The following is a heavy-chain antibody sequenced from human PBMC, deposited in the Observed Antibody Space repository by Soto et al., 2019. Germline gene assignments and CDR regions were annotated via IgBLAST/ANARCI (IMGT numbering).Heavy chain of an antibody. CDR1: GGTLTNHA. Sequence: QVHLVQSGAELKKPGSSVKLSCKTSGGTLTNHAIIWVRQAPGQRLLWMGGIIPTFGTVNYSLKFQVRLTITAEDKSGTASMELTYLRPEDTAVYYCAAIRGEYRLGGAIGIWGQGTVVTVSA. J-gene: IGHJ3*02. CDR2: IIPTFGTV. V-gene: IGHV1-69*12. CDR3: AAIRGEYRLGGAIGI. D-gene: IGHD3-16*01.